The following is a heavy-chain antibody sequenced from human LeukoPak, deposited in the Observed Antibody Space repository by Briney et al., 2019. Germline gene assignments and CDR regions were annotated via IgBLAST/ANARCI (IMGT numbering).Heavy chain of an antibody. V-gene: IGHV4-59*01. J-gene: IGHJ5*02. Sequence: SETLSLTCTVSGGSISSYYWSWIRQPPGKGLEWIGYIYYSGSTNYNPSLKSRVTISVDTSKNQFSLKLSSVTAADTAVYYCARDRVRGVRSWFDPWGQGTLVTVSS. D-gene: IGHD3-10*01. CDR1: GGSISSYY. CDR2: IYYSGST. CDR3: ARDRVRGVRSWFDP.